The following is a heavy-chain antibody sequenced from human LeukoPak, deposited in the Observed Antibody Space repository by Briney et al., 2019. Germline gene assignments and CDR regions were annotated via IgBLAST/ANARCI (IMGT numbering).Heavy chain of an antibody. Sequence: GGSLRLSCAASAFTFSSYSMNWVRQAPGKGLKWVSSISSSSSYIYYADSVKGRFTISRDNAKNSLYLQMNSLRAEDTAVYYCARGIAGYCSSTSCPTGWGQGTLVTVSS. CDR1: AFTFSSYS. J-gene: IGHJ4*02. D-gene: IGHD2-2*01. CDR2: ISSSSSYI. CDR3: ARGIAGYCSSTSCPTG. V-gene: IGHV3-21*01.